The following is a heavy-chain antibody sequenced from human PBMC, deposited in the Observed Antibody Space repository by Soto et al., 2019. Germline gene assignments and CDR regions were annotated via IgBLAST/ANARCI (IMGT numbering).Heavy chain of an antibody. J-gene: IGHJ4*02. D-gene: IGHD6-19*01. V-gene: IGHV3-23*01. CDR3: AKDGRWLVRRYNY. CDR1: GFTFSSYA. CDR2: ISGSGGST. Sequence: GGPLRLSSAASGFTFSSYATSWVRQAPGKGLEWVSAISGSGGSTYYADSVKGRFTISRDNSKNTMYLQMNSLRAEDTAVYYFAKDGRWLVRRYNYWGQLTFFPVS.